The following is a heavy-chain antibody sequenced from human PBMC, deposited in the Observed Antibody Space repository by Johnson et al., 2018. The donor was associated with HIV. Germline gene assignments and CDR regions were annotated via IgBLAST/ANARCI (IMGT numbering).Heavy chain of an antibody. CDR1: GFTFSSYA. CDR3: ARAPRPDAFDI. V-gene: IGHV3-30*04. J-gene: IGHJ3*02. CDR2: ISYDGSNK. Sequence: QVQLVQSGGGVVQPGRSLRLSCAASGFTFSSYAMHWVRQAPGKGLEWVAVISYDGSNKYYADSVKGRFTISRDNSKNTLYLQMNSLRAEDTAVYYCARAPRPDAFDIWGQGTMVTVSS.